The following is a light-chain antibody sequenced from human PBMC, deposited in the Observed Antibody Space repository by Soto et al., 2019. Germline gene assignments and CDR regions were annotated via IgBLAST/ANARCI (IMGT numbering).Light chain of an antibody. CDR2: GNT. CDR3: QSYDSSLSVLYV. J-gene: IGLJ1*01. Sequence: QSALTQPPSVSGAPGQRVTISCTGSSSNIGAGYEVHWFQQLPGTAPKLLIYGNTNRPSGVPDRFSGPKSDTSASLAITGLQPEDEADYYCQSYDSSLSVLYVFGTGTKVTVL. CDR1: SSNIGAGYE. V-gene: IGLV1-40*01.